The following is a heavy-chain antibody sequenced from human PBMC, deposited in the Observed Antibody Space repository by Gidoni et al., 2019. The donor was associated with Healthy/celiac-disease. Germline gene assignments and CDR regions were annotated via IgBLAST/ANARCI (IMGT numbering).Heavy chain of an antibody. V-gene: IGHV4-39*01. J-gene: IGHJ4*02. CDR1: GGSISSSIYY. CDR2: IYYSGST. CDR3: ASWYRSGWSFDY. D-gene: IGHD6-19*01. Sequence: QLQLQESGPGLVKPSETLSLTCTVSGGSISSSIYYCGLIRQPPGKGLEWIGSIYYSGSTYYNPSLKSRVTMSVETSKNQFSLELSSVTAADKAVYYCASWYRSGWSFDYWGQGTLVTVSS.